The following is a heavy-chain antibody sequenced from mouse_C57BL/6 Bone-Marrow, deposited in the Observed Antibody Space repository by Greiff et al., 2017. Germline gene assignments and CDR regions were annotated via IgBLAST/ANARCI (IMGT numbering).Heavy chain of an antibody. CDR3: ARDRAYFDY. CDR1: GFTFSSYA. CDR2: ISDGGSYT. J-gene: IGHJ2*01. D-gene: IGHD3-1*01. Sequence: EVQGVESGGGLVKPGGSLKLSCAASGFTFSSYAMSWVRQTPEKRLEWVATISDGGSYTYYPDNVKGRITISRDNAKNNLYLQMSHLKSEDTAMYYCARDRAYFDYWGQGTTLTVSS. V-gene: IGHV5-4*01.